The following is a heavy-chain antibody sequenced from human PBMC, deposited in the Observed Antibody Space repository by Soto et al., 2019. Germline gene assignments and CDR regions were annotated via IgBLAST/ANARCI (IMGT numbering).Heavy chain of an antibody. CDR2: IYHSGST. Sequence: SETLSLTCTVSGGSISSGDYYWSWIRQPPGKGPEWIGYIYHSGSTYYNPSLKSRVTISVDTSKNQFSLKLSSVTAADTAVYYCARTPPLGYFDYWGQGTLVTVSS. CDR1: GGSISSGDYY. CDR3: ARTPPLGYFDY. V-gene: IGHV4-30-4*01. J-gene: IGHJ4*02.